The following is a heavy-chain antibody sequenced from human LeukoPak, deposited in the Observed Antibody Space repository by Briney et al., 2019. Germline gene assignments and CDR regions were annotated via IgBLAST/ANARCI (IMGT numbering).Heavy chain of an antibody. CDR2: INHSGST. D-gene: IGHD6-6*01. CDR1: GGSFSGYY. V-gene: IGHV4-34*01. Sequence: SETLSLTCAVYGGSFSGYYWSWIRQPPGKGLEWIGEINHSGSTNYNPSLKSRDTISVDTSKNQFSLKLSSVTAADTAVYYCARSRAAQFDYWGQGTLVTVSS. CDR3: ARSRAAQFDY. J-gene: IGHJ4*02.